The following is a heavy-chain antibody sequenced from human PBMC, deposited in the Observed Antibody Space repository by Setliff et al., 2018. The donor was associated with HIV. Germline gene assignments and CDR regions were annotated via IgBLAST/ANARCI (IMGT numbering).Heavy chain of an antibody. V-gene: IGHV1-24*01. J-gene: IGHJ4*02. CDR3: ATRIRDGHRGYGYFDF. Sequence: ASVKVSCKVSGYTITELSINWVRQAPGKGPEWMGGFDPEDNKIVYAQKFQGRVTTTEDTSTDTAYMELSSLRPEDTAVYYCATRIRDGHRGYGYFDFWGQGTLVTVSS. CDR2: FDPEDNKI. CDR1: GYTITELS. D-gene: IGHD5-12*01.